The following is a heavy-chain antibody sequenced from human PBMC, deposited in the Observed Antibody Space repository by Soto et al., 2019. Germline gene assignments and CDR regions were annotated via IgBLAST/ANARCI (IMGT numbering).Heavy chain of an antibody. J-gene: IGHJ6*02. CDR3: ARHVPAAGYYYGMDV. V-gene: IGHV1-69*12. D-gene: IGHD2-2*01. Sequence: QVQLVQSGAEVKKPGSSVKVSCKASGGTFSSYAISWVRQAPGQGLEWMGGIIPIFGTANYAQKFQGRVTLTADESTSTDYMELSSLRSEDTAVYYCARHVPAAGYYYGMDVWGQGPTVTVSS. CDR1: GGTFSSYA. CDR2: IIPIFGTA.